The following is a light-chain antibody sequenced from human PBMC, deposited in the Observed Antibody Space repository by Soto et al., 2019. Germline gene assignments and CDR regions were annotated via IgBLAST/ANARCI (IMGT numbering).Light chain of an antibody. CDR1: QPISNY. Sequence: DIQMTQSPSSLSASVGDRVTITCRASQPISNYLAWFQQKPGKAPESLIYGASTLRIWVPSRFSCSVSGTDFTRTISSLQPEDFATYYCQHYNNYPVTFGQGTRLDIK. V-gene: IGKV1-16*01. J-gene: IGKJ5*01. CDR3: QHYNNYPVT. CDR2: GAS.